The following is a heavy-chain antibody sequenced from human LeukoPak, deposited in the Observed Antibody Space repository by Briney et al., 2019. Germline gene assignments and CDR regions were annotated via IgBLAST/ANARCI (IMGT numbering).Heavy chain of an antibody. Sequence: SETLSLTCTVSGGSISSSSHYWGWIRQPPGKGLEWIGSIYYSGNTYYNPSLKSRVTMSADTSKNQFSLKLSSVSAADTAVYYCARQYYDRTGYYYFDYWDQGTLVSVSS. V-gene: IGHV4-39*01. J-gene: IGHJ4*02. CDR1: GGSISSSSHY. D-gene: IGHD3-22*01. CDR2: IYYSGNT. CDR3: ARQYYDRTGYYYFDY.